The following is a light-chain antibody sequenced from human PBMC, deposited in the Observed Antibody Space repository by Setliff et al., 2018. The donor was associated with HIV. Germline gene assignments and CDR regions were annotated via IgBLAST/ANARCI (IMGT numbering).Light chain of an antibody. Sequence: QSALTQPASVSGSPGQSITISCTGTSSDVGGYSFVSWYQQHPGKAPKLMMYDFSYRPSGVSDRFSGSKSGNTASLTVSGRQAEDEADYFCSSSVSSITRGFGGGTKVTV. J-gene: IGLJ2*01. CDR1: SSDVGGYSF. CDR3: SSSVSSITRG. V-gene: IGLV2-14*03. CDR2: DFS.